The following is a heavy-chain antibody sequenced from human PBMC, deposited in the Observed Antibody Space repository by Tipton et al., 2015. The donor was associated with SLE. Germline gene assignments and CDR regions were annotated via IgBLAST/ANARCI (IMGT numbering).Heavy chain of an antibody. D-gene: IGHD5-12*01. CDR3: ARGGYSGRRDFDL. CDR1: GYTFTSYD. CDR2: MNPNSGST. V-gene: IGHV1-8*01. Sequence: QVQLVQSGAEVKKPGASVKVSCKASGYTFTSYDMNWVRQATGQGLEWMGWMNPNSGSTGYAQKFQGGVTMTRDTSINTAYMELRSLRSEDTAVYFCARGGYSGRRDFDLWGRGTLVTVSS. J-gene: IGHJ2*01.